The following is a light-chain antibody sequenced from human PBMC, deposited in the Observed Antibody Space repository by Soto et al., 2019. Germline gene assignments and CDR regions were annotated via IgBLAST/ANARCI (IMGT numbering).Light chain of an antibody. CDR3: QSFDSSLSSYV. CDR1: SSNIGADYD. Sequence: QSVLTQPPSVSGAPGQRVTISCTGSSSNIGADYDVHWYQQLPGTAPKLLIYGNSNRPSRVPDRFSGSKSGTSASLAITGLQAEDEADYYCQSFDSSLSSYVFGTGTKVTVL. J-gene: IGLJ1*01. CDR2: GNS. V-gene: IGLV1-40*01.